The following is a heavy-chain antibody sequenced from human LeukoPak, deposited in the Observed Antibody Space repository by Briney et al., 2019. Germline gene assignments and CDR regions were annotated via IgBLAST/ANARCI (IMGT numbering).Heavy chain of an antibody. CDR3: AKTPGITIIDKMGFYYFDY. V-gene: IGHV4-34*01. CDR1: GGSFSGHY. J-gene: IGHJ4*02. Sequence: SETLSLTCAVYGGSFSGHYWSWIRQPPGKGLEWIGEIDHSGSTNYNPSLKSRVTISVDTSKNQFSLKLNSVTAADTAVYYCAKTPGITIIDKMGFYYFDYWGQGTLVTVSS. CDR2: IDHSGST. D-gene: IGHD3-22*01.